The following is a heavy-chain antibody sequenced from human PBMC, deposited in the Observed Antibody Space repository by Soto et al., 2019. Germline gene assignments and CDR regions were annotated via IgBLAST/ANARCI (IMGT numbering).Heavy chain of an antibody. Sequence: QVQLVQSGAEVKKPGSSVKVSCKASGGTFSSYAISWVRQAPGQGLEWMGGIIPIFGTANYAQKFQGRVTITADESTSTAYMELRSLGSEDTAVYYCARGASKEIPIHIAAAGYYYYGMDVWGQGTTVTVSS. CDR1: GGTFSSYA. CDR3: ARGASKEIPIHIAAAGYYYYGMDV. J-gene: IGHJ6*02. V-gene: IGHV1-69*01. D-gene: IGHD6-13*01. CDR2: IIPIFGTA.